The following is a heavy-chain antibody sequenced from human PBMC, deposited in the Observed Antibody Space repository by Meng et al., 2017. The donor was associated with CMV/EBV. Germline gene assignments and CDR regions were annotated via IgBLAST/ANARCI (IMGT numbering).Heavy chain of an antibody. J-gene: IGHJ6*02. CDR3: ARDGLECSSTSCDYYYYYGMDV. CDR1: GFTFSSYS. Sequence: GGSLRLSCAASGFTFSSYSMNWVRQAPGKGLEWVSSISSSSYIYYADSVKGRFTISRDNAKNSLYLQMNSLRVEDTAVYYCARDGLECSSTSCDYYYYYGMDVWGQGTTVTVSS. D-gene: IGHD2-2*01. CDR2: ISSSSYI. V-gene: IGHV3-21*01.